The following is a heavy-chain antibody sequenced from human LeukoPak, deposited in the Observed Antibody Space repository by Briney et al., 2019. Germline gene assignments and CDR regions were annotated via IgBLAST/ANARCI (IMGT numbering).Heavy chain of an antibody. V-gene: IGHV4-39*02. CDR2: MYYGGST. CDR3: AREKSVDWGLRAFDI. CDR1: GGSISSPSYY. D-gene: IGHD3-9*01. J-gene: IGHJ3*02. Sequence: PSETLSLTCTVSGGSISSPSYYWGWIRQSPGKGLEWIGSMYYGGSTDYNPSLKSRVTIFVDTSKNQFSLQLNSVTPEDTAVYYCAREKSVDWGLRAFDIWGQGTMVTVSS.